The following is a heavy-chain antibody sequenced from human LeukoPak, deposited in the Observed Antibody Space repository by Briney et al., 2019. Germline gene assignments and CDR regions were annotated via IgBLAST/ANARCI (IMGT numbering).Heavy chain of an antibody. J-gene: IGHJ3*02. CDR3: AKTMRLEIDAFDI. CDR1: GFTFNTYG. V-gene: IGHV3-30*02. D-gene: IGHD6-19*01. Sequence: GGSLRLSCAASGFTFNTYGMHWVRLAPGKGLEWVSFIRDDGNDKYYADSVKGRFTISRDNSKNTLYLQMNSLRAEDTAVYYCAKTMRLEIDAFDIWGQGTMVTVSS. CDR2: IRDDGNDK.